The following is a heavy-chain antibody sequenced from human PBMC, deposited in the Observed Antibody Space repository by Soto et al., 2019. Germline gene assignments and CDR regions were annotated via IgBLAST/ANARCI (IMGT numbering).Heavy chain of an antibody. CDR3: ARDHRWGYEYGDYGDS. V-gene: IGHV3-20*04. J-gene: IGHJ4*02. CDR1: GFGFDEYG. D-gene: IGHD3-16*01. CDR2: INRHGDST. Sequence: EVQLVESGGGVVRPGGSLRLSCAASGFGFDEYGMSWVRQGPGKGLEWVSGINRHGDSTGYADSVKGRVTISRDNAKTSLYLQMNSPRAEDTAVYYCARDHRWGYEYGDYGDSWGQGTLVTVSS.